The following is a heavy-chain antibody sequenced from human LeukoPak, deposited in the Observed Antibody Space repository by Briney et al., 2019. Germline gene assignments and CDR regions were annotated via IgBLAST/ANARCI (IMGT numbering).Heavy chain of an antibody. CDR2: IYSGGSP. CDR1: GFTVSSND. CDR3: ATDGTPLRVGEVFFDN. J-gene: IGHJ4*02. D-gene: IGHD3-10*01. V-gene: IGHV3-53*01. Sequence: GGSLRLSCAASGFTVSSNDMSWVRQAPGKGLEWVSVIYSGGSPYYADSVKGRFTISRDDAKNSVYLQMNSLRDEDTAVYYCATDGTPLRVGEVFFDNWGQGTLVTVSS.